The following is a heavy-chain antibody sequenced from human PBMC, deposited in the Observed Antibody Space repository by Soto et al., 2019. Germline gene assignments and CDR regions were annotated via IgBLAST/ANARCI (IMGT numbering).Heavy chain of an antibody. CDR1: GGSISSYY. Sequence: SETLSLTCTVSGGSISSYYWSWIRQPPGKGLEWIGYIYYSGSTNYNPSLKSRVTISVDTSKNQFSLKLSSVTAADTAVYYCARLLDYGDYAFDYWGQGTLVTVSS. CDR2: IYYSGST. J-gene: IGHJ4*02. D-gene: IGHD4-17*01. V-gene: IGHV4-59*01. CDR3: ARLLDYGDYAFDY.